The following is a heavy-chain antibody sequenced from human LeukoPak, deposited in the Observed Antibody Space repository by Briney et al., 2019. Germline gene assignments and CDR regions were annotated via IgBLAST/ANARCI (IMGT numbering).Heavy chain of an antibody. J-gene: IGHJ4*02. CDR3: AKDRDYHGSGSYGIDY. Sequence: GRSLRLSCASSGFTFSSYGIHWVRQAPGKGLEWVAVISYEGTNKYYADSVKGRFIISRDNSNTLYLQMNSLRVDDTAVYYCAKDRDYHGSGSYGIDYWGQGTLVTVSS. CDR2: ISYEGTNK. D-gene: IGHD3-10*01. CDR1: GFTFSSYG. V-gene: IGHV3-30*18.